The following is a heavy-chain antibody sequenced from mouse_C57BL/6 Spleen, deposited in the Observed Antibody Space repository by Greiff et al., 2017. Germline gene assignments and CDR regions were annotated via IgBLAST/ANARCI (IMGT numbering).Heavy chain of an antibody. CDR2: IHPNSGST. J-gene: IGHJ3*01. CDR3: ASPYTYGPAY. CDR1: GYTFTSYW. D-gene: IGHD5-1-1*01. V-gene: IGHV1-64*01. Sequence: QVQLQQPGAELVKPGASVKLSCKASGYTFTSYWMHWVKQRPGHGLEWIGMIHPNSGSTNYNEKFKSKATLTVDKSSSTAYMQLSSLTSEDSAVYYCASPYTYGPAYWGQGTLVTVSA.